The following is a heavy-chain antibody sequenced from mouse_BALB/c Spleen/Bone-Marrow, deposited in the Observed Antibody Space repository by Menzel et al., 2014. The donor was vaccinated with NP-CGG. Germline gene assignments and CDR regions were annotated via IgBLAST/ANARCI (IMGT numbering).Heavy chain of an antibody. Sequence: EVKLVESGGVLVKPGGSPKLSCAASGFTFXTYAMSWVRQSPEKRLEWVAEISSGGSYTYYPDTVTGRFTISRDNAKNTLYLEMSSLRSEDTAMYYCARDGYGSSDWGQGTLVTVSA. CDR1: GFTFXTYA. CDR3: ARDGYGSSD. CDR2: ISSGGSYT. J-gene: IGHJ3*01. V-gene: IGHV5-9-4*01. D-gene: IGHD1-1*01.